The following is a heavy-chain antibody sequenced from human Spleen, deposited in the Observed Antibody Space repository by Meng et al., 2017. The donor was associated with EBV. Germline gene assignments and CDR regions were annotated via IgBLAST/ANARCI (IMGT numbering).Heavy chain of an antibody. J-gene: IGHJ4*02. CDR3: ATWYCSSGSCYPGAFDS. V-gene: IGHV4-61*01. Sequence: LSLTCSCAGCSGSFSSYYWSWIRQPPGKGLECIGYMYYGGSTNYNPSLTSRVTISLDTSKNQFSLNLRSVTAADTAVYYCATWYCSSGSCYPGAFDSWGQGTLVTVSS. CDR2: MYYGGST. CDR1: GCSGSFSSYY. D-gene: IGHD2-2*01.